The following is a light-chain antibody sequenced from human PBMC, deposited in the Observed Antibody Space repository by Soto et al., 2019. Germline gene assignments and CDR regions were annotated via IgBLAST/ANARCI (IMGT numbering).Light chain of an antibody. J-gene: IGLJ1*01. CDR1: SSDVGSYNL. CDR3: CSYARSSPSR. V-gene: IGLV2-23*01. CDR2: EGS. Sequence: QSVLAQPASVSGSPGQSINISCTGTSSDVGSYNLVSWYQQHPGKAPKLMIYEGSKRPSGVSNRFSGSKSGNTASLTISGLQAEDEADYYCCSYARSSPSRFGTGTRVT.